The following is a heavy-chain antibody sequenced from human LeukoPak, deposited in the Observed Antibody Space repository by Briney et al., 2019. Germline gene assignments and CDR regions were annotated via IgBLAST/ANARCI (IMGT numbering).Heavy chain of an antibody. CDR3: AKERYISGWSDSFDY. Sequence: PGGSLRLSCAASGFTFSTYGMSWVRQAPGKGLEWVSSIRDSGAETYYVDSVRGRFTISRDNSKNTLYLQMNSLRAEDTAVYYCAKERYISGWSDSFDYWGQGTLVTVSS. J-gene: IGHJ4*02. D-gene: IGHD6-19*01. V-gene: IGHV3-23*01. CDR2: IRDSGAET. CDR1: GFTFSTYG.